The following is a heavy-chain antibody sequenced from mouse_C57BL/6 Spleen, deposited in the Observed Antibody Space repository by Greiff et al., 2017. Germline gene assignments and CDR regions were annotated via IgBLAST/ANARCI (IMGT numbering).Heavy chain of an antibody. CDR2: IDPSDSYT. CDR3: AFYDYDGEWFAY. D-gene: IGHD2-4*01. J-gene: IGHJ3*01. Sequence: QVQLQQPGAELVRPGTSVKLSCKASGYTFTSYWMHWVKQRPGQGLEWIGVIDPSDSYTNYNQKFKGKATLTVDTSSSTAYMQLSSLTSEDSAVYYCAFYDYDGEWFAYWGQGTLVTVSA. CDR1: GYTFTSYW. V-gene: IGHV1-59*01.